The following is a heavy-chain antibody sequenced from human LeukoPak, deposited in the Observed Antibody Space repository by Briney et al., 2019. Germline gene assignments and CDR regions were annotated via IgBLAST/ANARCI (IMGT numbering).Heavy chain of an antibody. Sequence: GGSLRLSCVASGFSFSDSVMHWVRQAPGKGLEWVAVISHDVKTTYYADSVRGRFTISRDNSKNTLYLQMNSLRDDDTAVYYCAKDSRSTSCCNWFDPWGQGTLVTVSS. CDR2: ISHDVKTT. CDR1: GFSFSDSV. CDR3: AKDSRSTSCCNWFDP. V-gene: IGHV3-30*04. D-gene: IGHD2-2*01. J-gene: IGHJ5*02.